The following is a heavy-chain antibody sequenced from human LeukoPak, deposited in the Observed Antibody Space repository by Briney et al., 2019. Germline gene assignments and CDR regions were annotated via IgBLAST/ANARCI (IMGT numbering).Heavy chain of an antibody. CDR2: INSDGSST. D-gene: IGHD3-3*01. CDR1: GFTFSSYW. CDR3: ARKYYDFWSGYYSYYYYYGMDV. Sequence: PGGSLRLSCAASGFTFSSYWMHWVRQAPGKGLVWVSRINSDGSSTSYADSVKGRFTISRDNAKNTLYLQMNSLRAEDTAVYYCARKYYDFWSGYYSYYYYYGMDVWGQGTTVTVS. V-gene: IGHV3-74*01. J-gene: IGHJ6*02.